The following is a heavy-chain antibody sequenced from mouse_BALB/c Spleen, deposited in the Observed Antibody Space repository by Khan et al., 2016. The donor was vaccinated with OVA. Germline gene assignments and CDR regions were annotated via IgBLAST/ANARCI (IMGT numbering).Heavy chain of an antibody. V-gene: IGHV3-2*02. D-gene: IGHD1-1*01. CDR1: GYSITSCYA. CDR2: ISYSGIT. CDR3: ARGNYYGYYFDY. J-gene: IGHJ2*01. Sequence: DVKLQESGPGLVKPSQSLSLTCTVTGYSITSCYAWNWIRQFPGNKLEWMGYISYSGITSYTPSPKSRISITRETSKNQFFLQLNSVTTEDTATFYCARGNYYGYYFDYWGQGTTLTVSS.